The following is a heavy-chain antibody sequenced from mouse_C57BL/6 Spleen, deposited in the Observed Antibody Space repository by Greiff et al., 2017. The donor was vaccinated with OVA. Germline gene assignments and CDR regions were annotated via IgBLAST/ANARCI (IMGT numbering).Heavy chain of an antibody. J-gene: IGHJ4*01. CDR1: GFTFSSYA. CDR2: ISDGGSYT. Sequence: EVQRVESGGGLVKPGGSLKLSCAASGFTFSSYAMSWVRQTPEKRLEWVATISDGGSYTYYPANVQGRFTISRDTAKNTLYLQMSHLKSEDTAMYYCARGFFSTAKDAMDYWGQGTSVTVSS. V-gene: IGHV5-4*01. CDR3: ARGFFSTAKDAMDY. D-gene: IGHD1-1*01.